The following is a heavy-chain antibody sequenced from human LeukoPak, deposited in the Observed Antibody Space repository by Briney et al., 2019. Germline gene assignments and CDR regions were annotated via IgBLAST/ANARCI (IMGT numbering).Heavy chain of an antibody. J-gene: IGHJ6*04. Sequence: SETLSLTCTVSSGSTNSFYWSRIRQPPGGGLEWIGYIYYSGTTNYNPSLKSRVTISIDTSKNQFSLKLSSVTAADTAVYYCARLARLSLIRGVTGYHSLDVWGKGTKATVSS. V-gene: IGHV4-59*01. CDR3: ARLARLSLIRGVTGYHSLDV. D-gene: IGHD3-10*01. CDR2: IYYSGTT. CDR1: SGSTNSFY.